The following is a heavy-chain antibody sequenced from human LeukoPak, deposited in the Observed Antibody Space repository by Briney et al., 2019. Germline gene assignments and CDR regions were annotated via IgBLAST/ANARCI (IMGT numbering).Heavy chain of an antibody. CDR2: SSSSSSYI. Sequence: PGGSLRLSCAASGFTFSSYSMNWVRQAPGKGLEWVSSSSSSSSYIYYADSVKGRFTISRDNAKNSLYLQMNSLRAEDTAVYYCARGVVPAATYNWFDPWGQGTLVTVSS. V-gene: IGHV3-21*01. D-gene: IGHD2-2*01. J-gene: IGHJ5*02. CDR1: GFTFSSYS. CDR3: ARGVVPAATYNWFDP.